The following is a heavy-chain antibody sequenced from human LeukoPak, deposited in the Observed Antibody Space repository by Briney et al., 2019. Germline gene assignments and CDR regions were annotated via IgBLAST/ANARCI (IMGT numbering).Heavy chain of an antibody. Sequence: SETLSLTCTVSGGSISSGDYYWSWIRQPPGKGLEWIGYIYHSGSTYYNPSLKSRVTISVDRSKNQFSLKLSSVTAADTAVYYCARGGYCSGGSCYSDFYYYYGMDVWGQGTTVTVSS. D-gene: IGHD2-15*01. CDR3: ARGGYCSGGSCYSDFYYYYGMDV. CDR2: IYHSGST. CDR1: GGSISSGDYY. J-gene: IGHJ6*02. V-gene: IGHV4-30-2*01.